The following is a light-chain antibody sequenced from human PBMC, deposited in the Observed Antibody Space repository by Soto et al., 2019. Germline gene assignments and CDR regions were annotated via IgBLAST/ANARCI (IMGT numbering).Light chain of an antibody. V-gene: IGKV3-11*01. CDR1: QSVDND. CDR2: DAS. J-gene: IGKJ4*01. Sequence: IVLTPAPSTLSLSPGDRTTLSRRASQSVDNDLAWYQQKPGQPPRLLIYDASNRAPGIPARFSGSGSGTDFTLTISSLEPEDFAVYYCQQRSSWPLTFGGGTKVDIK. CDR3: QQRSSWPLT.